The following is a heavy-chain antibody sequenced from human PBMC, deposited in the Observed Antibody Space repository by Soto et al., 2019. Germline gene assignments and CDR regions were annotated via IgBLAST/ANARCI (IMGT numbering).Heavy chain of an antibody. CDR3: ATGNEYCSSTSCWFYYYYGMDA. J-gene: IGHJ6*04. Sequence: GLSLGPAFASSGFTWSSYAISRLRQAPGKERESVAVISYDGSNKYYADSAKGRFTISRDNAKNTPYLQMNSLRAEDTAVYYCATGNEYCSSTSCWFYYYYGMDAWGEVNSVTVFS. CDR2: ISYDGSNK. CDR1: GFTWSSYA. D-gene: IGHD2-2*01. V-gene: IGHV3-30-3*01.